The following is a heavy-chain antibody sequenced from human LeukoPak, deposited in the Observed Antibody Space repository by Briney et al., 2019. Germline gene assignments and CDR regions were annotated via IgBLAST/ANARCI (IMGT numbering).Heavy chain of an antibody. V-gene: IGHV3-33*01. CDR3: GRVGYRSGWFFIDY. CDR2: IWYDGSNK. Sequence: GGSLRLSCAASGFTFSSFGMHWVRQAPGKGLEWVAVIWYDGSNKYYADSMKGRFTISRDNSKNTLCLQMNSLRAEDTAVYYCGRVGYRSGWFFIDYWGQGTLVTVSS. CDR1: GFTFSSFG. D-gene: IGHD6-19*01. J-gene: IGHJ4*02.